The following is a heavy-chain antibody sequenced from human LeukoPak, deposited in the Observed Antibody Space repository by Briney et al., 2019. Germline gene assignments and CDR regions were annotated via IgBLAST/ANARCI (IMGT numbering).Heavy chain of an antibody. CDR3: ARDYGMGIQLWLFDY. V-gene: IGHV1-2*02. Sequence: GASVKVSCKASGYTFTGYYMHWVRQAPRQGLEWIGWINPNSGGTNYAQKFQGRVTMTRDTSISTAYMELSRLRSDDTAVYYCARDYGMGIQLWLFDYWGQGTLVTVSS. CDR2: INPNSGGT. CDR1: GYTFTGYY. J-gene: IGHJ4*02. D-gene: IGHD5-18*01.